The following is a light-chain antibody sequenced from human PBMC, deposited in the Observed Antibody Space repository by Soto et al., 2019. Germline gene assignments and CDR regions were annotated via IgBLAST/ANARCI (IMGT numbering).Light chain of an antibody. CDR1: HSIFFNSNNKNY. CDR2: WAA. V-gene: IGKV4-1*01. Sequence: SLCPDSLAVSLGERATINLNTSHSIFFNSNNKNYLAGCQQKPRQPPKVLIYWAATRQSGVPDRFCGGGSGTDDSLTIISLQAEDVAVFYCQQYYNNPWTFGQGTKV. CDR3: QQYYNNPWT. J-gene: IGKJ1*01.